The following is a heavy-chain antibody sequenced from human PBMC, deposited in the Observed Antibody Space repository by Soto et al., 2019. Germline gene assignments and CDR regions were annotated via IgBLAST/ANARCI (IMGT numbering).Heavy chain of an antibody. CDR1: GFSLSTSGMG. Sequence: QITLKESGPTLVKPTQTLTLTCTFSGFSLSTSGMGVGWIRQPPGKALEGLALIYWDDDKRYSPSLKNRLTATKDTSKSQVVLTMTNMDPVDTATYYCAHRARQRFTDAFHIWGQGTMLTVSS. CDR3: AHRARQRFTDAFHI. D-gene: IGHD5-12*01. V-gene: IGHV2-5*02. CDR2: IYWDDDK. J-gene: IGHJ3*02.